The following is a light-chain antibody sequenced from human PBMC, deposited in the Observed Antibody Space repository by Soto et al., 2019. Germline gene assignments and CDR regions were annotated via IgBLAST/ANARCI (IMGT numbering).Light chain of an antibody. J-gene: IGKJ4*01. CDR1: QGISSY. Sequence: DIQLTQSPSFLSASVGDRVTITCRASQGISSYLAWYHQNPGKAPKLLIYAASTMRSGVPSRFSGSGSGTESTLTISSLQHDDFLTYYCQQLNSYPRLTFGGGTKVEMK. V-gene: IGKV1-9*01. CDR3: QQLNSYPRLT. CDR2: AAS.